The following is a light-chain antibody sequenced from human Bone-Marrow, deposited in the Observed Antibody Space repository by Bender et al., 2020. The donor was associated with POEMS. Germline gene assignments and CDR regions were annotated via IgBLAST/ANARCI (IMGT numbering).Light chain of an antibody. V-gene: IGLV3-1*01. CDR2: KDN. CDR1: NLGNKY. J-gene: IGLJ3*02. Sequence: SYELTQPPSVSVSPGQTASITCSGDNLGNKYVCWYQQKPGQSPMLVIFKDNKRPSGIPERFSGSNSGNTATLTISGTQALDEADYYCQTWDSDTVVFGGGTKLTVL. CDR3: QTWDSDTVV.